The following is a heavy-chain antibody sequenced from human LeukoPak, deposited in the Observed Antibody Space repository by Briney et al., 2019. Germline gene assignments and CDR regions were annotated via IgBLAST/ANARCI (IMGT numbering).Heavy chain of an antibody. CDR3: ASSTPRDYYGSGVSD. V-gene: IGHV1-69*05. D-gene: IGHD3-10*01. CDR1: GGTCSSYA. CDR2: IIPIFGTA. Sequence: ASVKVSCKASGGTCSSYAISWVRQAPGQGLEWMGRIIPIFGTANYAQKFPGRVTITTDESTSTAYMELSSLRSEDTAGYYCASSTPRDYYGSGVSDWGQGTLVTVSS. J-gene: IGHJ4*02.